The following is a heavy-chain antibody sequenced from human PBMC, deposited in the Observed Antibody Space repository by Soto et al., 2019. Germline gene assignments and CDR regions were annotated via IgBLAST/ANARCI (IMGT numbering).Heavy chain of an antibody. D-gene: IGHD6-6*01. Sequence: SVKIFCKASGRTFSSYAISWVRQAPEQRLEKIGGIIPIFGTANYAQKFQGRVTITADESTRTGHMELNSLRAEDTAVYYCAKDRWGTNEYSSPDPWGQGTLVTVS. CDR3: AKDRWGTNEYSSPDP. J-gene: IGHJ5*02. CDR1: GRTFSSYA. CDR2: IIPIFGTA. V-gene: IGHV1-69*13.